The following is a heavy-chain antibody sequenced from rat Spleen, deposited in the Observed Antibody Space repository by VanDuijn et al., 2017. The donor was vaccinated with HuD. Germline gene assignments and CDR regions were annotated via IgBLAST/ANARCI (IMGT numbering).Heavy chain of an antibody. D-gene: IGHD1-9*01. J-gene: IGHJ2*01. CDR1: GFTFSNYG. CDR3: GRHGYNSYFDH. CDR2: ISSDGGRN. Sequence: EVQLVESGGGLVQPGRSLKLSCAASGFTFSNYGMHWIRQAPTKGLEWVATISSDGGRNFYRDSVKGRFTISRDNAKSSLYLQMDSLRSGDTATYYCGRHGYNSYFDHWGQGVMVTVAS. V-gene: IGHV5-29*01.